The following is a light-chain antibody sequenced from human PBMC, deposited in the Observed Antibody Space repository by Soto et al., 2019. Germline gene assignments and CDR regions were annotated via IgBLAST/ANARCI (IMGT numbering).Light chain of an antibody. J-gene: IGKJ5*01. CDR3: QQYSNWPPIT. CDR1: QSVSSK. V-gene: IGKV3-15*01. CDR2: DTS. Sequence: EMVMRQSPATLSVSPGERATLSCRASQSVSSKLAWYQHKPGQAPRLLIYDTSTRATGIPARFSGSGSGTEFTLTISSLQSEDFAVYYCQQYSNWPPITFGQGTRLETK.